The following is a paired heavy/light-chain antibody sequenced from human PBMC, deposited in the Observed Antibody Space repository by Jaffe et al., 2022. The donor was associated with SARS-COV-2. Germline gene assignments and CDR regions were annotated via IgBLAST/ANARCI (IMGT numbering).Light chain of an antibody. CDR3: QQYNDYPYT. CDR1: QSISSW. Sequence: DIQMTQSPSTLSASVGDRVTITCRASQSISSWLAWYQQKPGRAPKVLIYKASTLQSEVPSRFGGSGSGTEFTLTISSLQPDDFGTYYCQQYNDYPYTFGQGTQLEIK. J-gene: IGKJ2*01. V-gene: IGKV1-5*03. CDR2: KAS.
Heavy chain of an antibody. CDR2: IYYSGST. D-gene: IGHD3-16*01. V-gene: IGHV4-59*08. Sequence: VQLQESGPGLVKPSETLSLTCTVSGGSSSSDYWSWIRQPPGKGLEWIGYIYYSGSTNYNPSLRSRVTMSIDTSKNQFSLKLTSVTAADTAVYYCARHFSPSRGGGWFDPWGQGALVTVSS. CDR3: ARHFSPSRGGGWFDP. J-gene: IGHJ5*02. CDR1: GGSSSSDY.